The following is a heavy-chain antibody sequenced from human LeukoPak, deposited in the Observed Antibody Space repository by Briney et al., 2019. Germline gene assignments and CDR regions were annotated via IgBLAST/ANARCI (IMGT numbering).Heavy chain of an antibody. J-gene: IGHJ3*02. CDR3: AKNYYDSSGPWDAFDI. D-gene: IGHD3-22*01. CDR2: ISYDGSNK. Sequence: GGSLRLSCAASGFTFSSYGMHWVRQAPGKGLEWVAVISYDGSNKYYADSVKGRFTISRDNSKNTLYLQMNSLRAEDTAVYYCAKNYYDSSGPWDAFDIWGQGTMVTVSS. V-gene: IGHV3-30*18. CDR1: GFTFSSYG.